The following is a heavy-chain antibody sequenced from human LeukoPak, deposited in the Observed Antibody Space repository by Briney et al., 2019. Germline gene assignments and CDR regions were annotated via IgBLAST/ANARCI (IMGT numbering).Heavy chain of an antibody. CDR3: ARRGIQLWSPFDY. Sequence: GGSPRLSCAASGFTFSSYSMNWVRQAPGKGLEWASYISSSSSTIYYADSVKGRFTISRDNAKNSLYLQMNSLRAEDTAVYYCARRGIQLWSPFDYWGQGTLVTVSS. CDR1: GFTFSSYS. V-gene: IGHV3-48*04. D-gene: IGHD5-18*01. CDR2: ISSSSSTI. J-gene: IGHJ4*02.